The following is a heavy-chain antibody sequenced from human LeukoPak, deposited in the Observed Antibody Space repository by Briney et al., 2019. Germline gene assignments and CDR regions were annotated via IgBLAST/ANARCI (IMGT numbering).Heavy chain of an antibody. J-gene: IGHJ4*02. D-gene: IGHD2-15*01. V-gene: IGHV3-9*01. CDR2: ISWNSGSI. Sequence: GRSLRLSCAASGFTFDDYAMHWVRQAPGKGLEWVSGISWNSGSIGYADSVKGRFTISRDNAKNSLYLQMNSLRAEDTAFYYCARGTGDYWGQGTLVTVSS. CDR3: ARGTGDY. CDR1: GFTFDDYA.